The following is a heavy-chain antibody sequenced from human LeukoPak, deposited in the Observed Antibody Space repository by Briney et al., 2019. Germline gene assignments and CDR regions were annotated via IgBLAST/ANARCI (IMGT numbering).Heavy chain of an antibody. CDR3: ARGVAISSSGWYDTFDY. CDR1: GFTFSNSA. Sequence: GGSLRLSCAASGFTFSNSAMYWVRQAPGKGLEFVSVISTNGDRTYYADSVKGRFTISRDNSKNTLCLQMGSLRADDMAVYYCARGVAISSSGWYDTFDYWGQGALVTVSS. V-gene: IGHV3-64*02. CDR2: ISTNGDRT. J-gene: IGHJ4*02. D-gene: IGHD6-19*01.